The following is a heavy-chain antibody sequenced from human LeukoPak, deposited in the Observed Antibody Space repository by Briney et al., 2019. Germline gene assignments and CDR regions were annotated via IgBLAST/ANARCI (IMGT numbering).Heavy chain of an antibody. Sequence: PSETLSLTCAVYGRPFSNYYWSWIRQPPGKGLEWIGEINHSGSTIYNPSLKSRVTISVDTSKTQFSLKLSSVTAADTAVYYCASSTILLNTVTTRWGQGTLVTVSS. CDR3: ASSTILLNTVTTR. J-gene: IGHJ4*02. CDR1: GRPFSNYY. V-gene: IGHV4-34*01. CDR2: INHSGST. D-gene: IGHD4-17*01.